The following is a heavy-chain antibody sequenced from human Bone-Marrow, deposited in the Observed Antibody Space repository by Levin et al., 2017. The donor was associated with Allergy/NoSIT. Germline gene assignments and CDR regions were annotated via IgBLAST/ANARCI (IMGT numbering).Heavy chain of an antibody. CDR3: ARGVAVVTAIDY. CDR2: ISSSSSYI. Sequence: GESLKISCAASGFTFSSYSMNWVRQAPGKGLEWVSSISSSSSYIYYADSVKGRFTISRDNAKNSLYLQMNSLRAEDTAVYYCARGVAVVTAIDYWGQGTLVTVSS. V-gene: IGHV3-21*01. CDR1: GFTFSSYS. D-gene: IGHD2-21*02. J-gene: IGHJ4*02.